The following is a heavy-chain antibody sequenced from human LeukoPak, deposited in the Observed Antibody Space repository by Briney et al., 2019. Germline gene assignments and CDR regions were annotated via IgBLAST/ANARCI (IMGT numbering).Heavy chain of an antibody. J-gene: IGHJ4*02. CDR2: IRYDGSNK. D-gene: IGHD2-2*01. CDR1: GFTFSSYG. Sequence: GGSLRLSCAASGFTFSSYGMHWVRQAPGKGLEWVAFIRYDGSNKYYADSVKGRFTISRDNPKNTLYLQMNSLRAEDTAVYYCAKDPAMTPFKHFDYWGQGTLVTVSS. V-gene: IGHV3-30*02. CDR3: AKDPAMTPFKHFDY.